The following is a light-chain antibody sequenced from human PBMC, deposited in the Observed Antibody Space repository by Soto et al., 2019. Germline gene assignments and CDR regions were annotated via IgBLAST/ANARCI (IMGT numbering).Light chain of an antibody. Sequence: DIQMTQSPSTLSASVGDRVTITCRASQSISSWLAWYQQKPGKAPKLLIYDASSLESGVPSRFSGSGSGTAFTLTISSRQPDDFATYYCKQYNSYPYTFGQGTKLEIK. J-gene: IGKJ2*01. CDR3: KQYNSYPYT. CDR2: DAS. V-gene: IGKV1-5*01. CDR1: QSISSW.